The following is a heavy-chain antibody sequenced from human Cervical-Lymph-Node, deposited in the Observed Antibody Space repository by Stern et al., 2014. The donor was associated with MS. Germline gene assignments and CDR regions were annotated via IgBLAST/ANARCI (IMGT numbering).Heavy chain of an antibody. J-gene: IGHJ4*02. CDR2: VNPNSDDP. CDR3: AREATRIIVGIDY. D-gene: IGHD2/OR15-2a*01. Sequence: VQLVQSGAKMKKPGASVRVSCKAFGYDFTGFFIHWVRQVPGQGLEWMGRVNPNSDDPTYAQNFQDRVTLTRDTSIGTAYLELSRLTSADTAVYYCAREATRIIVGIDYWGQGTPVTVSS. V-gene: IGHV1-2*02. CDR1: GYDFTGFF.